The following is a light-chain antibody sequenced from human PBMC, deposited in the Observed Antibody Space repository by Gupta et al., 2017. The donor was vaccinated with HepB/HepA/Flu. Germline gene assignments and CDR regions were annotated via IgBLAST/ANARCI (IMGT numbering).Light chain of an antibody. J-gene: IGLJ2*01. CDR2: RNN. Sequence: QSVLTQPPSASGAPGQKVTISCSGRSSNIGSNIVNWYQQIPGTAPKLLIYRNNQRPSGVPGRFSGSKSCTPAPLAISWLQSEDEAIYFCEAWDCDLDGFAVFGGGTKVTVL. CDR3: EAWDCDLDGFAV. V-gene: IGLV1-44*01. CDR1: SSNIGSNI.